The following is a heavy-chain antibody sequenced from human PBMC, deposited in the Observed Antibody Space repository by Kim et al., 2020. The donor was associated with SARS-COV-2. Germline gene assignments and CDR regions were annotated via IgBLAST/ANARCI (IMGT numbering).Heavy chain of an antibody. Sequence: GGSLRLSCATSGFTFRTFGLHWVRQAPGKGLEWVALISYDGSKKDYADSVKGRFTISRDNSKNTLYLQMNSLRAEDTAFYYCAKDLSGLGHYGMDVWGQGTTVTVSS. CDR2: ISYDGSKK. D-gene: IGHD2-15*01. CDR1: GFTFRTFG. CDR3: AKDLSGLGHYGMDV. J-gene: IGHJ6*02. V-gene: IGHV3-30*18.